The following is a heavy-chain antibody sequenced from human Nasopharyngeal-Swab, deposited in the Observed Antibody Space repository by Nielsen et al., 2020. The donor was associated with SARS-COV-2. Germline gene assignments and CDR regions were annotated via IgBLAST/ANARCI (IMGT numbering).Heavy chain of an antibody. CDR3: TRPGGATIY. CDR2: IRSKANSYAT. V-gene: IGHV3-73*01. Sequence: GESLKISCAASGFTFSGSAMHWVRQASGKGLEWVGRIRSKANSYATAYAASVKGRFTISRDDSKNTAYPQMNSLKTEDTAVYYCTRPGGATIYWGQGTLVTVSS. D-gene: IGHD1-26*01. CDR1: GFTFSGSA. J-gene: IGHJ4*02.